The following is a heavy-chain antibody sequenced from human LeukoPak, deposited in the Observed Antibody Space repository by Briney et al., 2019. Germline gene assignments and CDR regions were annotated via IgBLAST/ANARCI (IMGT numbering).Heavy chain of an antibody. D-gene: IGHD2-21*02. CDR1: GGSFSGYY. V-gene: IGHV4-34*01. J-gene: IGHJ6*02. CDR3: ARGVVVVTAPSYCYYYYGMDV. Sequence: SETLSLTCAVYGGSFSGYYWSWIRQPPGKGLEWIGEINHSGSTNYNPSLKSRVTISVDTSKNQFSLKLSSVTAADTAVYYCARGVVVVTAPSYCYYYYGMDVWGQGTTVTVSS. CDR2: INHSGST.